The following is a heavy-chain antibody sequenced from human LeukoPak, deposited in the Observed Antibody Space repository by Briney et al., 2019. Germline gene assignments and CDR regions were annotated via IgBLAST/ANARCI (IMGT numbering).Heavy chain of an antibody. CDR2: ISWNSGSI. V-gene: IGHV3-9*01. J-gene: IGHJ4*02. D-gene: IGHD3-16*02. CDR1: GFTFDDYA. CDR3: AKGGDYVWGSYRD. Sequence: PGRSLRLSCAASGFTFDDYAMHWVRQAPGKGLEWVSGISWNSGSIGYADSVKGRFTISRDNAKNSLYLQMNSLRAEDTALYYCAKGGDYVWGSYRDWGQGTLVTVSS.